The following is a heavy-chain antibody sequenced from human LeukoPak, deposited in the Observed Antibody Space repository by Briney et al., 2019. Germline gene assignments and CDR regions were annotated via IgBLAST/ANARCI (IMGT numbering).Heavy chain of an antibody. CDR2: IYYSGST. D-gene: IGHD2-2*01. J-gene: IGHJ6*02. CDR1: GGSISSGGYY. CDR3: ARNTPSQVVPAAMLHYYYYGMDV. Sequence: PSQTLSLTCTVSGGSISSGGYYWSWIRQHPGKGLEWIGYIYYSGSTYYNPSLKSRVTISVDTSKNQSSLKLSSVTAADTAVYYCARNTPSQVVPAAMLHYYYYGMDVWGQGTTVTVSS. V-gene: IGHV4-31*03.